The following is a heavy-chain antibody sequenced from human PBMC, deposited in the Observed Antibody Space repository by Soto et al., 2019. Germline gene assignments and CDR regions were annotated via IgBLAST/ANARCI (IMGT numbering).Heavy chain of an antibody. CDR3: ARLGIARYFDL. J-gene: IGHJ2*01. CDR2: IIPILGIA. D-gene: IGHD2-15*01. CDR1: EGTFSSYT. V-gene: IGHV1-69*02. Sequence: QVQLVQSGAEVKKPGSSVKVSCKASEGTFSSYTISWVRQAPGQGLEWMGRIIPILGIANYAQKFQGRVTITADKSTSTAYMELSSLRSEDTAVYYCARLGIARYFDLWGRGTLVTVSS.